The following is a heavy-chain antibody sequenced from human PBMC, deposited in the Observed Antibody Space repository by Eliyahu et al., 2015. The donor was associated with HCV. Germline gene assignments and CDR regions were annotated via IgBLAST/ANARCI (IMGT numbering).Heavy chain of an antibody. V-gene: IGHV1-69*01. D-gene: IGHD2-15*01. Sequence: IPIFGTANDAQKFRGRVTITADESTSTAYMELSSLRSEDTAVYYCARESGGKGQSFDYWGQGTLVTVSS. CDR2: IPIFGTA. CDR3: ARESGGKGQSFDY. J-gene: IGHJ4*02.